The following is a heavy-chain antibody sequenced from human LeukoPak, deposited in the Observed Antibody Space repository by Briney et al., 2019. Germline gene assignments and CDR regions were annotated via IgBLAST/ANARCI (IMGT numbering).Heavy chain of an antibody. J-gene: IGHJ4*02. CDR3: ASGMEMTLLDY. D-gene: IGHD1-1*01. CDR2: IYYSGST. Sequence: SETLSLTCTVSGGSISSYYWSWIRQPPGKGLEWIGYIYYSGSTNYNPSLKSRVTISVDTSKNQFSLKLSSVTAADTAVYYCASGMEMTLLDYWGQGTLVTVSS. V-gene: IGHV4-59*01. CDR1: GGSISSYY.